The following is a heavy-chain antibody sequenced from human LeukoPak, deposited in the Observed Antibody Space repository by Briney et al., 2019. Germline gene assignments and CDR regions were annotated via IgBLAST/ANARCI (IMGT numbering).Heavy chain of an antibody. CDR1: GYSFTNYY. CDR2: VYTGDSDI. J-gene: IGHJ5*02. V-gene: IGHV5-51*01. D-gene: IGHD6-6*01. Sequence: GESLKISCKGSGYSFTNYYIAWVRQMPGKGLEWMGIVYTGDSDIRYSPSFQGQVTISADKSISTAYLQWSSLKASDTAIYYCARDVQNWFDPWGQGTLVTVSS. CDR3: ARDVQNWFDP.